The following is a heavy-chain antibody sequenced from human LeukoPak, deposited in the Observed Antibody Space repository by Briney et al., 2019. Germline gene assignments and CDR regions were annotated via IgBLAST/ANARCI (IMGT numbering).Heavy chain of an antibody. V-gene: IGHV3-21*01. Sequence: GGSLRLSCAASGFTLRSYTMNWVRQAPGKGLEWVSSIGISSNKIYYADSVKGRFIISRDNAKNSVYLQMNSLRAEDTAVYYCARVPTYNFWSGSYSTTYYMDVWGKGTTVTVSS. CDR1: GFTLRSYT. D-gene: IGHD3-3*01. J-gene: IGHJ6*03. CDR2: IGISSNKI. CDR3: ARVPTYNFWSGSYSTTYYMDV.